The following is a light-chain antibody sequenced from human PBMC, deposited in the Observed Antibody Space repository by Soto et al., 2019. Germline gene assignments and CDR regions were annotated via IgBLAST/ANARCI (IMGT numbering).Light chain of an antibody. J-gene: IGLJ1*01. V-gene: IGLV1-40*01. CDR2: GNS. Sequence: QSVLTQPPSVSGAPGQRVTISCTGSSSNIGAGYDVHWYQQPPGTAPKLLIYGNSNRPSGVPDRFSGSKSGTSASLAITGLQAEDEADYYCQSYDSSLSEVFGTGTKVTVL. CDR1: SSNIGAGYD. CDR3: QSYDSSLSEV.